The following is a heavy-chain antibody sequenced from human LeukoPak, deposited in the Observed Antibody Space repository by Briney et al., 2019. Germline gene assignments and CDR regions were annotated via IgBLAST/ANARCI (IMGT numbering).Heavy chain of an antibody. CDR2: TYYRSKWHN. J-gene: IGHJ6*03. Sequence: SQTLSLTCAISGDSVSSNSAAWNWIRQSPSRGLEWLGRTYYRSKWHNDYAVSVKSRITINPDTSKNQFSLQLNSVTPEDTAVYYCAMGYSSGWYYYYYYMDVWGKGTTVTISS. D-gene: IGHD6-19*01. CDR1: GDSVSSNSAA. CDR3: AMGYSSGWYYYYYYMDV. V-gene: IGHV6-1*01.